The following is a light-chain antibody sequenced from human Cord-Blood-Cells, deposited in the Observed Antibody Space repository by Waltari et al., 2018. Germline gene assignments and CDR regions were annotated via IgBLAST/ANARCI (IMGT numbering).Light chain of an antibody. J-gene: IGKJ1*01. V-gene: IGKV4-1*01. CDR1: QSVLYSSNNKNY. CDR3: QQYYSTPPT. Sequence: DIVMTQSPDSLAVSLGERATINCKSSQSVLYSSNNKNYLAGYQQKPGKPPKLLIYWASTRGSGVPDRFSGSGSGTDFTLTISSLQAEDVAVYYCQQYYSTPPTFGQGTKVEIK. CDR2: WAS.